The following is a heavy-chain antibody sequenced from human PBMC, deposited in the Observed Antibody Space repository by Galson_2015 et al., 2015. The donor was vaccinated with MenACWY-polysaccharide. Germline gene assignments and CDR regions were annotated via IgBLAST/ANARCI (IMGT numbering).Heavy chain of an antibody. V-gene: IGHV3-74*01. CDR1: GLTFSRSW. D-gene: IGHD5-18*01. Sequence: SLRLSCAASGLTFSRSWMHWVRQAPGTGLVWVSRISGDGSSTSYANSVKGRFTISRDNAKNTLFLQMNSLRAEDTALYYCARDDHGLGVDTTISPKRDAFDMWGQGTMVTVSS. CDR3: ARDDHGLGVDTTISPKRDAFDM. J-gene: IGHJ3*02. CDR2: ISGDGSST.